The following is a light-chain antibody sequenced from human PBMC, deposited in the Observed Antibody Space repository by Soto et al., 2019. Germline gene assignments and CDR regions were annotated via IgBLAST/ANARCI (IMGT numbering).Light chain of an antibody. J-gene: IGLJ1*01. Sequence: QSALTQPASVSGSPGQSITISCSGTSSDVGAYYYVSWYQQHPGKAPKVMIYEVNKRPSGVSNRFSGSKSGNTASLTISGLKVEDEADYYCCSSGGSPTYVFGTGTKVTVL. CDR2: EVN. CDR1: SSDVGAYYY. CDR3: CSSGGSPTYV. V-gene: IGLV2-23*02.